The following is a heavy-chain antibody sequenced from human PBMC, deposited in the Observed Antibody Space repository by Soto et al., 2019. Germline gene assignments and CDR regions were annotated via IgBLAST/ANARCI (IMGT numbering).Heavy chain of an antibody. V-gene: IGHV3-74*01. Sequence: GGSLRLSCAASGFTFSNYWMHWVRQVPGKGLVWVSRINSDGRSTSYADSVKGRFTISRDDAKNTLYLQMNSLRAEDTAVYYCARAPGWFDPWGQGTLVTVSS. J-gene: IGHJ5*02. CDR3: ARAPGWFDP. CDR2: INSDGRST. CDR1: GFTFSNYW.